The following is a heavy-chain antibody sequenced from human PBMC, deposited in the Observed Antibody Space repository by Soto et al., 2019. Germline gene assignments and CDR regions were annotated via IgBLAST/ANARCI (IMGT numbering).Heavy chain of an antibody. V-gene: IGHV1-46*01. J-gene: IGHJ5*02. CDR1: GNTFSTDY. D-gene: IGHD2-2*01. Sequence: QVQLVQSGAEVKKPGASVRVSCTASGNTFSTDYMHWIRQAPGQGLEWMGVINPSGGPTSYAQNFQGRVTMTSDTSTSTVYMELSSLRSEDTAVYYCAFGRPTASSWLDPWGQGTLVSVSS. CDR3: AFGRPTASSWLDP. CDR2: INPSGGPT.